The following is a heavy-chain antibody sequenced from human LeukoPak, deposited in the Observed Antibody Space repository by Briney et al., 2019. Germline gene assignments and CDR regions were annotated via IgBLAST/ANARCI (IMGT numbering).Heavy chain of an antibody. J-gene: IGHJ6*02. D-gene: IGHD5-18*01. V-gene: IGHV3-53*01. CDR3: ARVTLTNYGMDV. Sequence: GGSLRLSCAASGFTVSSNYMSWVRQAPGKGLEWVSVIYSGGSTYYADSVKGRFTISRDNSKNTLYLQMNSLGAEDTAVYYCARVTLTNYGMDVWGQGTTVTVSS. CDR2: IYSGGST. CDR1: GFTVSSNY.